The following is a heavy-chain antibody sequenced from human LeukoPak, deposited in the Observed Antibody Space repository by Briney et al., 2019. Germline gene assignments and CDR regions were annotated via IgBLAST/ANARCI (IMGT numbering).Heavy chain of an antibody. J-gene: IGHJ4*02. CDR2: ISYDGSNK. D-gene: IGHD3-10*01. CDR3: ARDPMVRGVIGKFDY. Sequence: GGSLRLSCAASGFTFSSYGMHWVRQAPGKGLEWVAVISYDGSNKYYADSVKGRFTISRDNSKNTLYLQMNSLRAEDTAVYYCARDPMVRGVIGKFDYWGQGTLVTVSS. CDR1: GFTFSSYG. V-gene: IGHV3-30*03.